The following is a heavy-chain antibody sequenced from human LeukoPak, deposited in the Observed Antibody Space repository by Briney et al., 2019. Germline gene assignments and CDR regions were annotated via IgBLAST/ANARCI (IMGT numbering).Heavy chain of an antibody. D-gene: IGHD4-17*01. CDR3: ATAVTTWIGYYYYGMDV. J-gene: IGHJ6*02. Sequence: ASVKVSCKASGYTFTSYDINWMRQATGQGLEWMGWMNPNSGNTGYAQKFQGRVTMTRNTSISTAYMELSSLRSEDTAVYYCATAVTTWIGYYYYGMDVWGRGTTVTVSS. V-gene: IGHV1-8*01. CDR1: GYTFTSYD. CDR2: MNPNSGNT.